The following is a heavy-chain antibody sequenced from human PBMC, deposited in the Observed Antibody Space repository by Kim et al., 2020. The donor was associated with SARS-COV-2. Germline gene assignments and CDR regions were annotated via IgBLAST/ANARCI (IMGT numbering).Heavy chain of an antibody. D-gene: IGHD3-22*01. CDR1: GFTFSSYS. CDR2: ISSSSSYI. J-gene: IGHJ4*02. V-gene: IGHV3-21*01. CDR3: ARDLYDKGYDSSGYYYG. Sequence: GGSLRLSCAASGFTFSSYSMNWVRQAPGKGLEWVSSISSSSSYIYYADSVKGRFTISRDNAKNSLYLQMNSLRAEDTAVYYCARDLYDKGYDSSGYYYGWGQGTLVTVSS.